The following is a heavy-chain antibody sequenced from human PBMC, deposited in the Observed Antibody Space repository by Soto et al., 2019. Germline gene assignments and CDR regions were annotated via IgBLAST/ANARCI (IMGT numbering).Heavy chain of an antibody. Sequence: GGSLRLSCVASGFTFRNAWMSWVCQAPGKGLEWVGRIKGEADGGTTDYAAPVKGRITISRDHSKDTLYLQMNSLKTEDTAVYYCTTGLSNGYYNFDYWGQGT. CDR3: TTGLSNGYYNFDY. CDR2: IKGEADGGTT. CDR1: GFTFRNAW. D-gene: IGHD3-22*01. J-gene: IGHJ4*02. V-gene: IGHV3-15*01.